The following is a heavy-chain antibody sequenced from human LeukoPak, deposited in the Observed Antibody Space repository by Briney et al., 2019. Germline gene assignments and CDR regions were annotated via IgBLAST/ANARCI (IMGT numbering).Heavy chain of an antibody. CDR2: IKQDGSEK. CDR3: ARRRIAVADY. Sequence: PGGSLRLSCAASGFIFSSYSMSWVRQAPGKGLEWVANIKQDGSEKYYVDSVKGRFTISRDNAKNSLYLQMNSLRAEDTAVYYCARRRIAVADYWGQGTLVTVSS. V-gene: IGHV3-7*03. CDR1: GFIFSSYS. J-gene: IGHJ4*02. D-gene: IGHD6-19*01.